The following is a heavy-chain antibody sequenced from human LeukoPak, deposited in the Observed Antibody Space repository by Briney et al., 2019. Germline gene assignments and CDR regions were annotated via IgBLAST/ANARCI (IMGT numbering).Heavy chain of an antibody. V-gene: IGHV1-46*01. CDR1: GYMFTHYY. CDR3: ARDLRRSGYNWGCDH. CDR2: ITSSGGDT. Sequence: ASVKVSCKASGYMFTHYYMHWVRQAPGQGLEWMGMITSSGGDTSYAQKFEGRVTMTRDTSTRPVYMELSSLTSEDTAVYYCARDLRRSGYNWGCDHWGQGTLVTVSP. J-gene: IGHJ4*02. D-gene: IGHD5-24*01.